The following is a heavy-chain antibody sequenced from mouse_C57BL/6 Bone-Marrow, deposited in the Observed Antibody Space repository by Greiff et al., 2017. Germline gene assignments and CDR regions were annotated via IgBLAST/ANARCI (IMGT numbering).Heavy chain of an antibody. CDR2: IYPGDGDT. CDR1: GYAFSSYW. CDR3: ARDGFDYYGSSYGYFDV. D-gene: IGHD1-1*01. J-gene: IGHJ1*03. Sequence: HVQLQQSGAELVKPGASVKISCKASGYAFSSYWMNWVKQRPGKGLEWIGQIYPGDGDTNYNGKFKGKATLTADKSSSTAYMQLSSLTSEDSAVYFCARDGFDYYGSSYGYFDVWGTGTTVTVSS. V-gene: IGHV1-80*01.